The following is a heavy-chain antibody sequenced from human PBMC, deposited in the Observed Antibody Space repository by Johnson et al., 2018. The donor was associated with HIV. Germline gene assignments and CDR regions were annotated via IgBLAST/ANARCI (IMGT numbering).Heavy chain of an antibody. D-gene: IGHD2-15*01. CDR2: ISTSGSTI. CDR1: GFTFSDYY. J-gene: IGHJ3*02. V-gene: IGHV3-11*04. CDR3: ARSKDCSGGSCPDGFDI. Sequence: QVLLVESGGGLVKPGGSLRLSCAASGFTFSDYYMSWIRQAPGKGLEWVSYISTSGSTIYSADSVQGRFTISRDNAKNSLYLQMNSLRAEDTAVYYCARSKDCSGGSCPDGFDIWGQGTMVIVSS.